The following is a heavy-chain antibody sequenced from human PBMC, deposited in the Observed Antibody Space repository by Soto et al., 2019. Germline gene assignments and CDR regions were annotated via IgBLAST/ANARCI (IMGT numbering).Heavy chain of an antibody. CDR2: ISHSGST. CDR1: GDSINSSHW. Sequence: PSETLSLTCAVSGDSINSSHWWNWVRQPPGKGLEWIGQISHSGSTYYNPSLRSRVTISVDTSKNQFSLKLSSVTAADTAVFYCAKHYSSGSRNWFDPWGQGTLVTVSS. V-gene: IGHV4-4*02. D-gene: IGHD6-19*01. CDR3: AKHYSSGSRNWFDP. J-gene: IGHJ5*02.